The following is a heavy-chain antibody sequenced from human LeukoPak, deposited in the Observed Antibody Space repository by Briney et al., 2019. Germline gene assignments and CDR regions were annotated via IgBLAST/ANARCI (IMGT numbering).Heavy chain of an antibody. CDR3: ARGNQLNLAARPIDY. J-gene: IGHJ4*02. D-gene: IGHD6-6*01. Sequence: GGSLRLSCAGSGFTFSSYEMNWVRQAPGKGLEWVSYISSSGSTIYYADSVKGRFTSSRDSAKNSLYLQMNSLRAEDTAVYYCARGNQLNLAARPIDYWGQGTLVTVSS. CDR2: ISSSGSTI. V-gene: IGHV3-48*03. CDR1: GFTFSSYE.